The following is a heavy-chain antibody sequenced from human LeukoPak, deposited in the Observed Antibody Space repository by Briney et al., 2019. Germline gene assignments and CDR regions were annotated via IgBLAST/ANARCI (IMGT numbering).Heavy chain of an antibody. CDR1: GFSLSTSGVG. J-gene: IGHJ4*02. CDR2: IYWADDK. V-gene: IGHV2-5*02. D-gene: IGHD5-18*01. CDR3: AHRRPDDTGRRRVYYFDY. Sequence: ESGPTLVNPTQTLTLTCTFSGFSLSTSGVGVGWIRQPPGKALEWLALIYWADDKRYSPSLKSRLTITKDTSKNQVVLAMTNMDPVDTATYYCAHRRPDDTGRRRVYYFDYWGQGALVTVSS.